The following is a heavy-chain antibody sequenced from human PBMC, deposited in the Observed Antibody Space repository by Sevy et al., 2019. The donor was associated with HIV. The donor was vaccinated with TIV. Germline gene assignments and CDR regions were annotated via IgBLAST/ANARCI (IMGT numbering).Heavy chain of an antibody. D-gene: IGHD3-10*01. CDR2: INPNSGGT. CDR3: ARERITMVEGVFITTYYHYGMDV. V-gene: IGHV1-2*06. CDR1: GYTFSNYY. Sequence: ASVKVSCKASGYTFSNYYMDWVRQAPGHGLEWMGRINPNSGGTNYAQKFQGRVTMTRDTSIRTAYMELTRLRSDDTAVYYCARERITMVEGVFITTYYHYGMDVWGQGTTVTVSS. J-gene: IGHJ6*02.